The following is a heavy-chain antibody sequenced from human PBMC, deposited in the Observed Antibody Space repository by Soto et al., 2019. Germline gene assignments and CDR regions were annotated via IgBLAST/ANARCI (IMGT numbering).Heavy chain of an antibody. V-gene: IGHV3-74*01. D-gene: IGHD1-26*01. Sequence: EVQLVESGGGSVQPGGSLRLSCAASGFSFSSYFMAWVRQAPGEGLVSVSHVPGDGSRASYADSVRGRFTISRDNAKNTLYLQMDSLRDEDTAIYYRARENWYSLDVWGQGTTVTVSS. J-gene: IGHJ6*02. CDR2: VPGDGSRA. CDR3: ARENWYSLDV. CDR1: GFSFSSYF.